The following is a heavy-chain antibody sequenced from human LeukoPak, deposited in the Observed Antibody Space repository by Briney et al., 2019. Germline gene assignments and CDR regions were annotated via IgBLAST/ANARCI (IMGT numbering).Heavy chain of an antibody. Sequence: GRSLRLSCATSGFTFSSYGMHWVRQAPGKGLEWVAVIWYDGSNKYYADSVKGRFTISRDNSKNTLYLQMNSLRADDTAVYYCASRSPALDYWGQGTLVTVSS. CDR2: IWYDGSNK. CDR1: GFTFSSYG. CDR3: ASRSPALDY. D-gene: IGHD2-2*01. V-gene: IGHV3-33*01. J-gene: IGHJ4*02.